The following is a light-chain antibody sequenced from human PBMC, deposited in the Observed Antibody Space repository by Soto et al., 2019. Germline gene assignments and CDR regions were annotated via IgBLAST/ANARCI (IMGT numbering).Light chain of an antibody. CDR2: GAS. Sequence: EIVLTKSPGTLSLSTAERAPLSCRASQSVSSSYLAWYQQKPGQAPRVLVYGASNRATGIPDRFSGSGSGTDFTLTISRLEPEAFAVYYCQQYGRSGTFGQGTKV. CDR3: QQYGRSGT. V-gene: IGKV3-20*01. J-gene: IGKJ1*01. CDR1: QSVSSSY.